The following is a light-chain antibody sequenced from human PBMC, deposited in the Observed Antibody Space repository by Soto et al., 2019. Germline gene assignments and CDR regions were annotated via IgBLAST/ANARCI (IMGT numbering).Light chain of an antibody. CDR1: QSVSNNY. CDR3: QHYGNSPIT. CDR2: GAS. Sequence: IMLSMSLVTVSLYPGESATLSCRASQSVSNNYLAWYQQKPGQAPRLLIYGASNRATGIPDRFSGSGSGTDFTLTICILEPEDFAVYYCQHYGNSPITFGHGTRLE. V-gene: IGKV3-20*01. J-gene: IGKJ5*01.